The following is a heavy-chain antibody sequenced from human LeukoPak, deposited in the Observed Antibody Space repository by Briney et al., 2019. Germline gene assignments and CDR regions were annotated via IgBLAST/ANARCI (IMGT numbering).Heavy chain of an antibody. CDR1: GGSISSYY. CDR3: ASTHYDSSGFDY. D-gene: IGHD3-22*01. Sequence: PSETLSLTCIVSGGSISSYYWSWIRQPPGKGLEWIGYIYYSGSTNYNPSLKSRVTISVDTSKNQFSLKLSSVTAADTAVYYCASTHYDSSGFDYWRQGTLVTVSS. CDR2: IYYSGST. J-gene: IGHJ4*02. V-gene: IGHV4-59*01.